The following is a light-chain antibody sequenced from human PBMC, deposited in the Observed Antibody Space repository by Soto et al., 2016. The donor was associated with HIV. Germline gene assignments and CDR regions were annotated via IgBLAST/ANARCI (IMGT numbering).Light chain of an antibody. CDR2: EAS. CDR1: ESIRNW. CDR3: QQANNFPWT. Sequence: DIQMTQSPSSLSASVGDRVTITCRASESIRNWLAWYQQKPGKAPKLLIYEASSLQGGVSSRFSGSGSGTDFTLTISSLQPEDFATYYCQQANNFPWTFGQGTKVEIK. V-gene: IGKV1-12*01. J-gene: IGKJ1*01.